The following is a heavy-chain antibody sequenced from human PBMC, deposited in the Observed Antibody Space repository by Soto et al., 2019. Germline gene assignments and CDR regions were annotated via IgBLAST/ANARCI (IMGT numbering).Heavy chain of an antibody. V-gene: IGHV4-34*01. CDR1: GGSFRGYY. Sequence: PSESLSLTCAVQGGSFRGYYWTWIRHPRGTGLEWIGEINHSGSTNYNPSLKSRVTISVDTSKNQFSLKLTSVTAADTVVYYCARDKITGLFDYWGQGTLVTVS. J-gene: IGHJ4*02. CDR2: INHSGST. D-gene: IGHD2-8*02. CDR3: ARDKITGLFDY.